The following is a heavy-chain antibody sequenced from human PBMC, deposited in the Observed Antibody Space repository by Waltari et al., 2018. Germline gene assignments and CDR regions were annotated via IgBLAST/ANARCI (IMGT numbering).Heavy chain of an antibody. Sequence: QVQLQESGPGLVKPSETLSLTCTVSGGSISSYYWSWIRQPPGKGLEWIGYIYYSGSTNYNPPRKRRVTISVDTSKNQFSLKRSAVTAADTAVYYCARIPKKLRYFTPSYYGMDVWGQGTTVTVSS. CDR2: IYYSGST. D-gene: IGHD3-9*01. J-gene: IGHJ6*02. CDR3: ARIPKKLRYFTPSYYGMDV. V-gene: IGHV4-59*01. CDR1: GGSISSYY.